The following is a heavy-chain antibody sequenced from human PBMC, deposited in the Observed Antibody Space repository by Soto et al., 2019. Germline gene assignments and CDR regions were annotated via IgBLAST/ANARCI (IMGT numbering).Heavy chain of an antibody. V-gene: IGHV4-30-4*01. Sequence: PSETLSLTYTVSGGSISSGNYYWSWIRQPPGKGLEWIGFISYSGSTYYNLSLKSRVTISVDTSKNQFSLNLSFVTAADTAVYYCATMGTPATGLYYFDYWGQGTLVTVSS. CDR3: ATMGTPATGLYYFDY. D-gene: IGHD2-15*01. CDR1: GGSISSGNYY. CDR2: ISYSGST. J-gene: IGHJ4*02.